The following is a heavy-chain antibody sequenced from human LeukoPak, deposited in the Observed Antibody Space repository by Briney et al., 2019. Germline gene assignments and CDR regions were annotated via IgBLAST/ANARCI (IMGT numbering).Heavy chain of an antibody. J-gene: IGHJ4*02. V-gene: IGHV4-61*02. Sequence: SQTLSLTCTVSGGSISSGSYYWSWIRQPSGKGLEWIGIVYTTGRSIYNRSLRSRSTISVDKSQNQLSLKLNSVTAADTAVYYCARLTSVSSSWYYFDYWGQGTLVTVSS. CDR3: ARLTSVSSSWYYFDY. CDR1: GGSISSGSYY. D-gene: IGHD6-13*01. CDR2: VYTTGRS.